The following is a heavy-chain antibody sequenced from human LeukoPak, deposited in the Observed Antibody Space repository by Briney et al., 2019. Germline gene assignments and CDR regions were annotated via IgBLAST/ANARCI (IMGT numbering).Heavy chain of an antibody. CDR2: INHSGST. J-gene: IGHJ6*03. Sequence: SETLSLTCAVYGGSFSGYYWSWIRQPPGKGLERIGEINHSGSTNYNPSLKSRVTISVDTSKNQFSLKLSSVTAADTAVYYCARGRFNYDILTGYGHYMDVWGKGTTVTVSS. CDR3: ARGRFNYDILTGYGHYMDV. D-gene: IGHD3-9*01. V-gene: IGHV4-34*01. CDR1: GGSFSGYY.